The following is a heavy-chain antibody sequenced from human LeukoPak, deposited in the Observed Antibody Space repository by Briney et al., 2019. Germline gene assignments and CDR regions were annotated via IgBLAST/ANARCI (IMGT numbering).Heavy chain of an antibody. D-gene: IGHD5-12*01. CDR1: GFTFSSYS. Sequence: GGSLRLSCAASGFTFSSYSMHWVRQAPGKGLEWVAVISYDGSNKYYADSVKGRFTISRDNSKNTLYLQMNSLRAEDTAVYYCAKDNSPPRWDGYDYGFDYWGQGTLVTVSS. V-gene: IGHV3-30*18. J-gene: IGHJ4*02. CDR3: AKDNSPPRWDGYDYGFDY. CDR2: ISYDGSNK.